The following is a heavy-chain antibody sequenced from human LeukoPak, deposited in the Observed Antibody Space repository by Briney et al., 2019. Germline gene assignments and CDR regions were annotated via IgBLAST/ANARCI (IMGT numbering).Heavy chain of an antibody. CDR2: ISYDGSNK. J-gene: IGHJ4*02. V-gene: IGHV3-30*18. CDR3: AKDLSYYDGSGSYYPSIG. CDR1: GFTFSSYG. Sequence: GGSLRLSCAASGFTFSSYGMHWVRQAPGKGLEGVAVISYDGSNKYYADSVKGRFTISRDNSKNTLYLQMNSLRAEDTAVYYCAKDLSYYDGSGSYYPSIGGGQGTLVTVSS. D-gene: IGHD3-10*01.